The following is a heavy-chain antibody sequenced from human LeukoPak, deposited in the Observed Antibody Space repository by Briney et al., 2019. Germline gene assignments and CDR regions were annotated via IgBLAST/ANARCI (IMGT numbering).Heavy chain of an antibody. CDR1: GGSISSSSYY. J-gene: IGHJ5*02. Sequence: KSSETLSLTCTVSGGSISSSSYYWGWIRQPPGKGLEWIGSIYYSGSTYYNPSLKSRVTISVDTSKNQFSLKLSSVTAADTAVYYCASQDYYDSSGYYSEWFDPWGQGTLVTVSS. V-gene: IGHV4-39*01. CDR3: ASQDYYDSSGYYSEWFDP. D-gene: IGHD3-22*01. CDR2: IYYSGST.